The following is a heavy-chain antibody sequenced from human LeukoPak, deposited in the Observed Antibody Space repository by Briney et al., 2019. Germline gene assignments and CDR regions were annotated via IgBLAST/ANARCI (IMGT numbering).Heavy chain of an antibody. D-gene: IGHD2-15*01. J-gene: IGHJ3*02. CDR2: INPSGGST. CDR3: ARTHCSGGSCRLDAFDI. V-gene: IGHV1-46*01. Sequence: ASVKVSCKASGYTFTGYYMHWVRQAPGQGLEWMGIINPSGGSTSYAQKFQGRVTMTRDMSTSTVYMELSSLRSEDTAVYYCARTHCSGGSCRLDAFDIWGQGTMVTVSS. CDR1: GYTFTGYY.